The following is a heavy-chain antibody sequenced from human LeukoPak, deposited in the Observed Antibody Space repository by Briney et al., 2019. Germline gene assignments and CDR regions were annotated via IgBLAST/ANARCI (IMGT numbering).Heavy chain of an antibody. J-gene: IGHJ4*02. CDR2: IYYSGKT. V-gene: IGHV4-39*01. Sequence: SETLSLTCTVSGGSISSHSWGWIRQSPGKGLEWIGSIYYSGKTYYNPSAKSRVTMSADTSKNQFSLNLSSVTAADTAVYYCARLPLSMSGYPPDYWGQGTLVIVSS. D-gene: IGHD3-3*01. CDR1: GGSISSHS. CDR3: ARLPLSMSGYPPDY.